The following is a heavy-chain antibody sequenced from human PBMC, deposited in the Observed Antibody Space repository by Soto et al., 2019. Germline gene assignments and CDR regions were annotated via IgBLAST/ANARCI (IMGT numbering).Heavy chain of an antibody. J-gene: IGHJ4*02. D-gene: IGHD1-1*01. CDR2: IVVGSGNT. CDR1: GFTFPSSA. CDR3: AADDMTTFI. Sequence: GASVKVSCKASGFTFPSSAVQWVRQARGQRLEWIGWIVVGSGNTHSAQKFQERVTFTRDMSTSTVYMKLSSLKFEDTAVYYCAADDMTTFIWGQGTLVTVSS. V-gene: IGHV1-58*01.